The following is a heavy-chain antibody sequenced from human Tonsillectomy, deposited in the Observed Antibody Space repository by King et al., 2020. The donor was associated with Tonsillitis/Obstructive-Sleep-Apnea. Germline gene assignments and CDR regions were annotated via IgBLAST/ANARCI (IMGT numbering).Heavy chain of an antibody. CDR1: GGTFSSYA. V-gene: IGHV1-69*10. CDR2: IIPILGIA. CDR3: ARSPFKGYCSGGSCLNWFDT. J-gene: IGHJ5*02. Sequence: QLVQSGAEVKKPGSSVKVSCKASGGTFSSYAISWVRQAPGQGLEWMGGIIPILGIANYAQTFQGRVTITADKSTSTAYMELSSLRSEDTAVYYCARSPFKGYCSGGSCLNWFDTWGQGTLVTVSS. D-gene: IGHD2-15*01.